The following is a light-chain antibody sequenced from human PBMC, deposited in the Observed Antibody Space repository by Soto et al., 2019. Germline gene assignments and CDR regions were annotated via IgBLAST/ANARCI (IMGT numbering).Light chain of an antibody. J-gene: IGLJ1*01. CDR3: LVIYGGVGEV. Sequence: QAVVTQEPSLTVSPGGTVTLTCGSSTGAVTSGHYPHWFQQKPGQAPRTLIYDTSNKHSWTPARFSGSLLGCKAALTLSGAQPEDEADYYCLVIYGGVGEVFGTGTKLTVL. V-gene: IGLV7-46*01. CDR2: DTS. CDR1: TGAVTSGHY.